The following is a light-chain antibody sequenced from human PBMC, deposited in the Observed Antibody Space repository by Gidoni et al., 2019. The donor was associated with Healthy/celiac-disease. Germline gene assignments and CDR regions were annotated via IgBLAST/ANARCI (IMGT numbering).Light chain of an antibody. CDR1: RSLVYSDGNTD. J-gene: IGKJ3*01. V-gene: IGKV2-30*01. Sequence: DVVMTPSPLSLPVTLGQPPTSSCRCSRSLVYSDGNTDLNWFQQRPGQSPRRLIYKVPNRDSGVPDRFRGTVSGTDFTLKISRVEAEDVGVYYCMQGTHWPPFPFGPXTKVDIK. CDR3: MQGTHWPPFP. CDR2: KVP.